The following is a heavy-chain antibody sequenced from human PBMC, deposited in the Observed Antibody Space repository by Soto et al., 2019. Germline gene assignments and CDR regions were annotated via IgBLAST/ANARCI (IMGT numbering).Heavy chain of an antibody. CDR2: IYYSGST. Sequence: PSETLSLTCTVSGGSISSGDYYWSWIRQPPGKGLEWIGYIYYSGSTYYNPSLKSRVTISVDTSKNQFSLKLSSVTAADTAVYYCARDRWQYCSGGSCYFGLLYYYGMDVWGQGTTVTVSS. CDR1: GGSISSGDYY. CDR3: ARDRWQYCSGGSCYFGLLYYYGMDV. J-gene: IGHJ6*02. D-gene: IGHD2-15*01. V-gene: IGHV4-30-4*01.